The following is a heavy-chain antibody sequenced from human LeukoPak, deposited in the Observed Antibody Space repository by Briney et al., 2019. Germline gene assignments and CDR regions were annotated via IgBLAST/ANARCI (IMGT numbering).Heavy chain of an antibody. Sequence: SETLSLTCTVSGGSINGYYWSWIRQPAGEGLEWIGRIYNSESINYNPSLKSRVTMSIDTSKSQFSLKLNSVTAADTAVYYCARNIKTGDSSGYSDYWGQGTLVTVSS. CDR3: ARNIKTGDSSGYSDY. J-gene: IGHJ4*02. V-gene: IGHV4-4*07. CDR2: IYNSESI. CDR1: GGSINGYY. D-gene: IGHD3-22*01.